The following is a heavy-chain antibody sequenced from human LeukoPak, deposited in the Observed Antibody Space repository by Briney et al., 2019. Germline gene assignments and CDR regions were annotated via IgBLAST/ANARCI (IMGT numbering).Heavy chain of an antibody. J-gene: IGHJ4*02. CDR2: ISGSGGST. D-gene: IGHD3-16*02. CDR3: ARDFFAFGGVIALLDY. Sequence: GGSLRLSCVASGFTFSSYAMSWVRQAPGKGLEWVSAISGSGGSTYYADSVKGRFTISRDNSKNTLYLQMNSLRDEDTAVYYCARDFFAFGGVIALLDYWGQGTLVTVSS. CDR1: GFTFSSYA. V-gene: IGHV3-23*01.